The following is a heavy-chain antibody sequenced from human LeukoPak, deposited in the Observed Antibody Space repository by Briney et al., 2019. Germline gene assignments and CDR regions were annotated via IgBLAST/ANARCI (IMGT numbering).Heavy chain of an antibody. D-gene: IGHD6-13*01. CDR1: GGSFSGYY. Sequence: SETLSLTCAVYGGSFSGYYWSWIRQPPGKELEWIGEINHSGSTNYNPSLKSRVTISVDKSKNQFSLKLSSVTAADTAVYYCARVLDSSSWKEENWFDPWGQGTLVTVSS. CDR3: ARVLDSSSWKEENWFDP. V-gene: IGHV4-34*01. CDR2: INHSGST. J-gene: IGHJ5*02.